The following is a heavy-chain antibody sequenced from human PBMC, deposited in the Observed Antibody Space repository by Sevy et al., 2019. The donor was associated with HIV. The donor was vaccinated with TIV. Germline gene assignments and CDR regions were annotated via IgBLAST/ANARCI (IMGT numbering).Heavy chain of an antibody. CDR3: AKGADYDFWSGSLFDY. CDR2: ISWNSGSI. Sequence: GGSLRLSCAASGFTFDDYAMHWVRQAPGKGLEWVSGISWNSGSIGYADSVKGRFTISRDNAKNYLYLQMNSLRAEDMALYYCAKGADYDFWSGSLFDYWGQGTLVTVSS. J-gene: IGHJ4*02. V-gene: IGHV3-9*03. CDR1: GFTFDDYA. D-gene: IGHD3-3*01.